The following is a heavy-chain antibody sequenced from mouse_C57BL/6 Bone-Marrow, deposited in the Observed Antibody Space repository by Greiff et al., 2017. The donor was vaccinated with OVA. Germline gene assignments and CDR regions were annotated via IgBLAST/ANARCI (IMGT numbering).Heavy chain of an antibody. Sequence: QVQLQQPGAELVKPGASVKLSCKASGYTFTSYWMQWVKQRPGQGLEWIGEIDPSDSYTNYNQKFKGKATLTVDTSSSTAYMQLSSLTSEDSAVYYCAGPGRDYWGQGTTLTVSS. J-gene: IGHJ2*01. D-gene: IGHD3-3*01. CDR1: GYTFTSYW. V-gene: IGHV1-50*01. CDR3: AGPGRDY. CDR2: IDPSDSYT.